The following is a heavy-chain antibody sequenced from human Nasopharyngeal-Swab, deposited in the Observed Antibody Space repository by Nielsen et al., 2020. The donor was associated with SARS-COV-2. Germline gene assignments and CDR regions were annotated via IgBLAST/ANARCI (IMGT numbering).Heavy chain of an antibody. CDR1: GGSISSYY. D-gene: IGHD3-10*01. CDR3: ARVGADYYGSGSYYFDY. J-gene: IGHJ4*02. Sequence: SETLSLTYTVSGGSISSYYWSWIRQPPGKGPEWIGYIYYSGSTNYNPSLKSRVTISVDTSKNQFSLKLSSVTAADTAVYYCARVGADYYGSGSYYFDYWGQGTLVTVSS. CDR2: IYYSGST. V-gene: IGHV4-59*01.